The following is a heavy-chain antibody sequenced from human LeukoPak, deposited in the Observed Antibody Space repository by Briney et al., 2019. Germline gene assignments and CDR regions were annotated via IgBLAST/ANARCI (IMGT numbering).Heavy chain of an antibody. J-gene: IGHJ6*03. CDR1: GGTFSSCA. CDR3: ARAGYYYYYMDV. CDR2: IIPIFGTA. V-gene: IGHV1-69*06. Sequence: ASVKVSCKASGGTFSSCAISWVRQAPGQGLEWMGGIIPIFGTANYAQKFQGRVTITADKSTSTAYMELSSLRSEDTAVYYCARAGYYYYYMDVWGKGTTVTVSS.